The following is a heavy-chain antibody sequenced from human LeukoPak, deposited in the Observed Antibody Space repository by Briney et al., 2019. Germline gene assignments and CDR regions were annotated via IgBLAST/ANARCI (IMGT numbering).Heavy chain of an antibody. CDR3: TLIQGWGSGSYYRDF. D-gene: IGHD3-10*01. J-gene: IGHJ4*02. CDR2: VKSISAGETT. V-gene: IGHV3-15*01. CDR1: GLSISNDW. Sequence: GGSLRLSCAASGLSISNDWMSWVRQAPGKGLEWVARVKSISAGETTDYAAPVKGRFTISRDDSKNTLYLQMNSLKTEDTAVYYCTLIQGWGSGSYYRDFWGQGTLVTVSS.